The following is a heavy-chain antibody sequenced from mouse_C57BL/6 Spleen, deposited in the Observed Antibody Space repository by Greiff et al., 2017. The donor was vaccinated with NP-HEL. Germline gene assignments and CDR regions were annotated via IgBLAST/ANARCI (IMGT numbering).Heavy chain of an antibody. CDR3: ARRYYGSSYPYYFDY. D-gene: IGHD1-1*01. CDR2: IHPNSGST. J-gene: IGHJ2*01. CDR1: GYTFTSYW. V-gene: IGHV1-64*01. Sequence: VQLQQPGAELVKPGASVKLSCKASGYTFTSYWMHWVKQRPGQGLEWIGMIHPNSGSTNYNEKFKSKATLTVDKSSSTAYMQLSSLTSEDSAVYYCARRYYGSSYPYYFDYWGQGTTLTVSS.